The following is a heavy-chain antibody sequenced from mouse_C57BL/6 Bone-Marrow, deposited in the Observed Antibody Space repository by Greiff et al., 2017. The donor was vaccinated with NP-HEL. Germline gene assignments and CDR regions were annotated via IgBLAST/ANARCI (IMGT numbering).Heavy chain of an antibody. D-gene: IGHD3-2*02. Sequence: VQLMESGPGLVKPSQSLFLTCSITGFPITSGYYWIWIRQSPGKPLEWMGYITHSGETFYNPSLQSPISITRETSKNQFFLQLISVTTEDTAMYYCAGDRAGYGDFDYWGQGTTLTVSS. CDR3: AGDRAGYGDFDY. J-gene: IGHJ2*01. V-gene: IGHV12-3*01. CDR1: GFPITSGYY. CDR2: ITHSGET.